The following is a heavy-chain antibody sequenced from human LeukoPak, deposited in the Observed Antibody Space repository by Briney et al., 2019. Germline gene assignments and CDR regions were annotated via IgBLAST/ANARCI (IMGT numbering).Heavy chain of an antibody. D-gene: IGHD6-13*01. V-gene: IGHV3-74*01. CDR1: GFTFDDYA. J-gene: IGHJ4*02. CDR3: AREYSTLDY. Sequence: GSLRLSCAASGFTFDDYAMHWVRQAPGKGLVWVSRINNDGSSTRYADSVKGRFTISRDNARNTLYVQMNSLRVEDTAVYYCAREYSTLDYWGQGILVTVSS. CDR2: INNDGSST.